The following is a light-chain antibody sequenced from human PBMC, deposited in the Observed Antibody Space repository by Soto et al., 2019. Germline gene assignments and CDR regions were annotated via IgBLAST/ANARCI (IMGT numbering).Light chain of an antibody. V-gene: IGLV1-40*01. Sequence: QSVLPQPPSVSGAPGQRGTISCTGSSSNIGAGYDVHWYQQLPGTAPKLLIYGNSNRPSGVPDRFSGSKSGTSASLAITGLQAEDEADYYCQSYDSSLSGWVFGGGTQLTVL. CDR1: SSNIGAGYD. CDR2: GNS. CDR3: QSYDSSLSGWV. J-gene: IGLJ7*01.